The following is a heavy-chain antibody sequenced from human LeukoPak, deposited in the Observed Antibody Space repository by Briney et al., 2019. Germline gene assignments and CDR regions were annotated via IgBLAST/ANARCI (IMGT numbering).Heavy chain of an antibody. Sequence: PSETLSLTCAVYGGSFSGYYWSWIRQPPGKGLEWIGEINHSGSTNYNPSLKSRVTISVDTSKNQFSLKLSSVTAADTAVYYCAREMYDSGGYRVSYFDYRGQGTLVTVSS. V-gene: IGHV4-34*01. CDR3: AREMYDSGGYRVSYFDY. J-gene: IGHJ4*02. CDR1: GGSFSGYY. D-gene: IGHD3-22*01. CDR2: INHSGST.